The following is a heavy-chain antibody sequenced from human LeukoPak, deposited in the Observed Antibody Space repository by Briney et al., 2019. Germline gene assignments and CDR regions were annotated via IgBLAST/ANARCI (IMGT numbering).Heavy chain of an antibody. CDR3: ASTEYYYDSSGYLNY. D-gene: IGHD3-22*01. Sequence: GASVKVSCKASGYTFTSYYMHWVRQAPGQGLEWMGIINPSGGSTSYAQKFQGRVIMTRDMSTSTVYMELSSLRSEDTDVYYCASTEYYYDSSGYLNYWGQGTLVTVSS. V-gene: IGHV1-46*01. J-gene: IGHJ4*02. CDR1: GYTFTSYY. CDR2: INPSGGST.